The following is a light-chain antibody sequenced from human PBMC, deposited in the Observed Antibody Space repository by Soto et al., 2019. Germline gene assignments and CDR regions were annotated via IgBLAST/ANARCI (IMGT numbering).Light chain of an antibody. CDR2: GAL. CDR3: QQRNVWPPVT. J-gene: IGKJ5*01. Sequence: IVLTQSPATLSLSPGERATLSCRASPSVTNYLAWYQQRPGQAPRLLIYGALNRATGIPARFSGSGSGTDFTLTISSLEPEDSAVYYCQQRNVWPPVTFGQGTRLEIK. V-gene: IGKV3-11*01. CDR1: PSVTNY.